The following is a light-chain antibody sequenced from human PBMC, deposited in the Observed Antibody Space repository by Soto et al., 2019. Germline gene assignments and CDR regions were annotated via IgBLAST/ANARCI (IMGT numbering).Light chain of an antibody. J-gene: IGLJ1*01. CDR2: NVY. V-gene: IGLV2-14*03. Sequence: ALAHPASVSGSPGQSITISCTGTSSDVGAYNFVSWHQQHPGKAPKLMIYNVYDRPSGISYRFSGSKSGNTASLTISGLQGEDEADYYCSAYTVSRTYVFGTGTKVTVL. CDR3: SAYTVSRTYV. CDR1: SSDVGAYNF.